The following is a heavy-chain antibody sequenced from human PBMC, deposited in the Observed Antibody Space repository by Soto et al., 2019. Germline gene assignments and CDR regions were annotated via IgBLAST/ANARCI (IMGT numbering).Heavy chain of an antibody. CDR3: ARGLPAANWFDP. Sequence: SLRLSCAASGFTFSSYSMNWVRQAPGKGLEWVSSISSSSSYIYYADSVKGRFTISRDNAKNSLYLQMNSLRAEDTAVYYCARGLPAANWFDPWGQGTLVTVSS. V-gene: IGHV3-21*01. D-gene: IGHD2-2*01. CDR2: ISSSSSYI. CDR1: GFTFSSYS. J-gene: IGHJ5*02.